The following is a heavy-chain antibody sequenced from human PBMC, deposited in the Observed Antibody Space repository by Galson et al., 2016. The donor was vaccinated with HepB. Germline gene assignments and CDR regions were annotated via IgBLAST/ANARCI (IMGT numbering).Heavy chain of an antibody. CDR2: ISSSSSYT. Sequence: SLRLSCAASGFIFSDYYMSWIRQAPGKGLEWVSYISSSSSYTNYADSVKGRFIISRDNAKNSLYLQMNSLRAEDTAVYYCVTYYYDSSGYYWDYWGQGTLVTVSS. CDR3: VTYYYDSSGYYWDY. V-gene: IGHV3-11*06. J-gene: IGHJ4*02. CDR1: GFIFSDYY. D-gene: IGHD3-22*01.